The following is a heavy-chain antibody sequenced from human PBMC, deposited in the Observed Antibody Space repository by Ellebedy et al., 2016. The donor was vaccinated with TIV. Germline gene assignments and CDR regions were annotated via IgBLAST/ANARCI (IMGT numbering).Heavy chain of an antibody. CDR3: ARVLTMADYFWYGMDV. CDR1: GFTFSSHH. J-gene: IGHJ6*02. Sequence: GGSLRLSXAASGFTFSSHHTVWVRHAPGQGLQSVASISARGDRTYYADSVKGRFTISRENSKNTLYFQLNSLRAEDTAVYYCARVLTMADYFWYGMDVWGRGTKVTVSS. CDR2: ISARGDRT. V-gene: IGHV3-23*01. D-gene: IGHD5-12*01.